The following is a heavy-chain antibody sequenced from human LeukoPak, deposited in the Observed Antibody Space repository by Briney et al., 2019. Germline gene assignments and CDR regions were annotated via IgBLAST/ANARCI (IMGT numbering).Heavy chain of an antibody. D-gene: IGHD2-8*01. Sequence: AGSLRLSCAASGFTFDDYAMRWVRHAPGKGLEWVSLISWVGGSTYYADSVKGRFTISRDNSKNSLYLQMNSLRAEDTALYYCAKDYCTNGVCYVFDYWGQGTLVTVSS. CDR1: GFTFDDYA. V-gene: IGHV3-43D*04. J-gene: IGHJ4*02. CDR3: AKDYCTNGVCYVFDY. CDR2: ISWVGGST.